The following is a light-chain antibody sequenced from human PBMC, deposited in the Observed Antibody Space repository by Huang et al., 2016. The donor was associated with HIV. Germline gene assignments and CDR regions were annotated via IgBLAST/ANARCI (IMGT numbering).Light chain of an antibody. CDR2: RVS. V-gene: IGKV2-30*02. J-gene: IGKJ4*01. Sequence: DVFLTQSPLSLPVTLGQPASISCRSSQSLVHSDGSTYLTWFHQRPGQTPRRLIDRVSSRASGVPDRFSGSGSISDFTLKISRVEAEDVGVFYCMQATHWPLTFGGGTKVEIK. CDR3: MQATHWPLT. CDR1: QSLVHSDGSTY.